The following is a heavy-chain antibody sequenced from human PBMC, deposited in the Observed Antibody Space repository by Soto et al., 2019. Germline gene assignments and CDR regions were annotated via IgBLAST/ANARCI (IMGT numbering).Heavy chain of an antibody. V-gene: IGHV3-30*03. J-gene: IGHJ4*02. D-gene: IGHD2-21*01. CDR2: ISYDGSNR. CDR1: GFVFNDYD. CDR3: SRGIKGGLDD. Sequence: QVQLAESGGGVVQPGRSLRLSCTTSGFVFNDYDIHWVRQAPGKGLAWLASISYDGSNRYYADSVKGRFTIYRDNSKNTLSLQISRLGAEDTAVYYCSRGIKGGLDDWGTGTLVTVSS.